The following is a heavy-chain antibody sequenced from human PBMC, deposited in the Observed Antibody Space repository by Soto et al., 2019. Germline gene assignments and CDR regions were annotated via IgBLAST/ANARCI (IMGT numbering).Heavy chain of an antibody. J-gene: IGHJ6*03. Sequence: PSETLSLTCTVSGGSLSSSSYYWGWIRQPPGKGLEWIGSIYYSGSTYYNPSLKSRVTISVDTSKNQFSLKLSSVTAADTAVYYCARPHGFWSGLRVSSYYYMDVWGKGTTVTVSS. D-gene: IGHD3-3*01. V-gene: IGHV4-39*01. CDR1: GGSLSSSSYY. CDR2: IYYSGST. CDR3: ARPHGFWSGLRVSSYYYMDV.